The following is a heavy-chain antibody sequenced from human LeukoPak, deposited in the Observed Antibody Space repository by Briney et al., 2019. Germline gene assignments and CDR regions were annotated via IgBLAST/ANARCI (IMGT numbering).Heavy chain of an antibody. J-gene: IGHJ4*02. D-gene: IGHD1-26*01. CDR1: GFTFSSYA. Sequence: PGGSLRLSCAASGFTFSSYAMTWVRQAPGKGLEWVSGINGRGSSTYYADSVKGRFTISRDNSKNTLYLQMNSLRAEDTAVYYCANAIVGATISLGAPWNDYWGQGTLVTVSS. CDR2: INGRGSST. V-gene: IGHV3-23*01. CDR3: ANAIVGATISLGAPWNDY.